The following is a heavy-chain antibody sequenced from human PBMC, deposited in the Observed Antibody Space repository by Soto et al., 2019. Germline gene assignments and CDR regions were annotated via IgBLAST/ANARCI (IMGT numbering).Heavy chain of an antibody. CDR1: GFTFSSYG. Sequence: PRLSCAASGFTFSSYGMHWVRQAPGKGLEWVAVIWYDGSNKYYADSVKGRFTISRDNSKNTLYLQMNSLRAEDTAVYYCARQRRELLWFGESTLQYYYGMDVWGQGTTVTVSS. D-gene: IGHD3-10*01. J-gene: IGHJ6*02. V-gene: IGHV3-33*01. CDR3: ARQRRELLWFGESTLQYYYGMDV. CDR2: IWYDGSNK.